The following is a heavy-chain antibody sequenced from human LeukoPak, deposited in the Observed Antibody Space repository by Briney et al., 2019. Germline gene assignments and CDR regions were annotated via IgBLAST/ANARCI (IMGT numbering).Heavy chain of an antibody. CDR1: GFSVRTNY. CDR3: VRAVHHLFYSDSSGYYGDAFDV. CDR2: IYSGGTL. Sequence: GGSLRLSCAASGFSVRTNYMSWVRQAPGKGLEWVSVIYSGGTLRFEHSVKGRFTHSSGNFRDPLHLEMNSRSVDDTAVYYCVRAVHHLFYSDSSGYYGDAFDVWGQGTVVTDSA. J-gene: IGHJ3*01. V-gene: IGHV3-53*01. D-gene: IGHD3-22*01.